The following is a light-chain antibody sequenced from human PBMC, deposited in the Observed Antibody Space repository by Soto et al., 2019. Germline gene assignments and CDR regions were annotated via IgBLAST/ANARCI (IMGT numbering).Light chain of an antibody. V-gene: IGKV2-30*01. CDR2: YVS. CDR3: MQGTHWPFT. CDR1: QSLVYGRGNIY. Sequence: DVVMTQSPLSLPVTLGQPASISCRSSQSLVYGRGNIYLNWFQQRPGQSPRRLIYYVSNRDSGVPDRFSGGGSGTNFTLKISRVEAEDVGVYYCMQGTHWPFTLGPGTRWIS. J-gene: IGKJ3*01.